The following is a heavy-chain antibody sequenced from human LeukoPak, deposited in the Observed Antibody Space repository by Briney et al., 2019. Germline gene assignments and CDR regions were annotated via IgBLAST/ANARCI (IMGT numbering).Heavy chain of an antibody. CDR1: GGTFASSG. CDR3: ATYAPAAGVDY. CDR2: TIPIYGTT. V-gene: IGHV1-69*05. Sequence: ASVKVSCKASGGTFASSGIGWVRLAPGQGLVWMGGTIPIYGTTFIAQKFQGRVTLTTDESTSTAYMELSSLRSEDTAVYYCATYAPAAGVDYWGQGTLVTVSS. D-gene: IGHD6-13*01. J-gene: IGHJ4*02.